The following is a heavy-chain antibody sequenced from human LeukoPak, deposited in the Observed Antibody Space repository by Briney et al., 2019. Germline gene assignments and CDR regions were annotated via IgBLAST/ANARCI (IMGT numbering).Heavy chain of an antibody. V-gene: IGHV4-39*07. CDR1: GGSISSSSYY. D-gene: IGHD6-19*01. CDR2: IYYSGST. Sequence: SETLSLTCTVSGGSISSSSYYWGWIRQPPGKGLEWIGSIYYSGSTYYNPSLKSRATISVDTSKNQFSLKLSSVTAADTAVYYCARERSIAVAGTGAYYYYYMDVWGKGTTVTVSS. J-gene: IGHJ6*03. CDR3: ARERSIAVAGTGAYYYYYMDV.